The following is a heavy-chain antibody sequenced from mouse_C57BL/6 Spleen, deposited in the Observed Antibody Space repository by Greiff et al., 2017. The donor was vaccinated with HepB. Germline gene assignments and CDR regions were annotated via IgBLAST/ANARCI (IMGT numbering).Heavy chain of an antibody. Sequence: EVQLQQSGPELVKPGASVKISCKASGYTFTDYYMNWVKQSHGKSLEWIGDINPNNGGTSYNQKFKGKATLTVDKSSSTAYMELRSLTSEDSAVYYCARLGYSNYDLTWFAYWGQGTLVTVSA. CDR1: GYTFTDYY. CDR2: INPNNGGT. CDR3: ARLGYSNYDLTWFAY. V-gene: IGHV1-26*01. D-gene: IGHD2-5*01. J-gene: IGHJ3*01.